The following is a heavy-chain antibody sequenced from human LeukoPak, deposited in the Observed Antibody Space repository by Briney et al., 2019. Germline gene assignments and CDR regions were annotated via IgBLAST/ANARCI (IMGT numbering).Heavy chain of an antibody. CDR3: AREGAGIYCTRSTCYGDY. CDR2: INPNSGGT. Sequence: ASVKVSFKASGYTFTGYYMHWVRQAPGQGLEWMGWINPNSGGTNYAQKFQGRVTMTRDTSTSTAYMELRSLRSDDTAMYYCAREGAGIYCTRSTCYGDYWGQGALVTVST. V-gene: IGHV1-2*02. J-gene: IGHJ4*02. D-gene: IGHD2-8*01. CDR1: GYTFTGYY.